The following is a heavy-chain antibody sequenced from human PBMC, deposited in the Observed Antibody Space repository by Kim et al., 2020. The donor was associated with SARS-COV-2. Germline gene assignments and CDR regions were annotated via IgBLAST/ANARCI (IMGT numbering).Heavy chain of an antibody. J-gene: IGHJ4*02. V-gene: IGHV3-23*01. CDR2: ISGSGGST. D-gene: IGHD1-26*01. CDR1: GFTFSSYA. CDR3: AKNGGYSGSYHEGVIDY. Sequence: GGSLRLSCAASGFTFSSYAMSWVRQAPGKGLEWVSAISGSGGSTYYADSVKGRFTISRDNSKNTLYLQMNSLRAEDTAVYYCAKNGGYSGSYHEGVIDYWGQGTLVTVSS.